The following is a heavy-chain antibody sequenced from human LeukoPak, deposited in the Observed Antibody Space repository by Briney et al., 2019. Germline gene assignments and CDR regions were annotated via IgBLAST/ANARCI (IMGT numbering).Heavy chain of an antibody. CDR2: ISSNGGST. Sequence: GGSLRLSCSASGFTFSSYAMHWVRQAPGKGLEYVSAISSNGGSTYYADSVKGRFTISRDNSKNTLYLQMSSLRAEDTAVYYRVKSHLPYYYDSRADIAFDIWGQGTMVTVSS. D-gene: IGHD3-22*01. V-gene: IGHV3-64D*06. J-gene: IGHJ3*02. CDR1: GFTFSSYA. CDR3: VKSHLPYYYDSRADIAFDI.